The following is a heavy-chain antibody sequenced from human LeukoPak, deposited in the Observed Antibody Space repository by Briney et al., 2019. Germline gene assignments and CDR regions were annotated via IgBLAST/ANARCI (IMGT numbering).Heavy chain of an antibody. V-gene: IGHV4-59*01. CDR1: GGSISSYY. CDR2: IDYSGNT. Sequence: SETLSLTCTVSGGSISSYYWSWIRQPPGKALEWIANIDYSGNTIYNPALKSRVTMSVDTSKNQFSLKLSSVTAADTAVYYCARDAGNWNYGLYYFDYWGQGTLVTVSS. D-gene: IGHD1-7*01. J-gene: IGHJ4*02. CDR3: ARDAGNWNYGLYYFDY.